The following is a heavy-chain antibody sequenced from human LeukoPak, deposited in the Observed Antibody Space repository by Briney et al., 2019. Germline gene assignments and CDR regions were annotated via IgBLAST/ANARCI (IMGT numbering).Heavy chain of an antibody. CDR3: ARGRRTMTTVVMTGYFDY. J-gene: IGHJ4*02. D-gene: IGHD4-23*01. V-gene: IGHV4-4*09. CDR2: IHSSGGS. CDR1: GASISNYY. Sequence: PSETLSLTCTVFGASISNYYWSWIRQTPEKGLEWMGHIHSSGGSSYYPSLKSRLTLSIDTSRNQLSLKLPSVTAADTAVYFCARGRRTMTTVVMTGYFDYWGQGTLVTVSS.